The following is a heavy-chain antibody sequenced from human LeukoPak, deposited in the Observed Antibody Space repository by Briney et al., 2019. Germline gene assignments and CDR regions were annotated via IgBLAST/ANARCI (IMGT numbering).Heavy chain of an antibody. CDR1: GYTFTDFAVYY. CDR2: IKPNSGGT. V-gene: IGHV1-2*06. D-gene: IGHD3-16*01. Sequence: ASVKVSCKASGYTFTDFAVYYLHWVRQAPGQGLEWMGRIKPNSGGTNYAQKSQGRVTMTRDTSTNTAYMELSSLRSDDTAVFFCARGGTLISAFDIWGQGTTVTVSS. J-gene: IGHJ3*02. CDR3: ARGGTLISAFDI.